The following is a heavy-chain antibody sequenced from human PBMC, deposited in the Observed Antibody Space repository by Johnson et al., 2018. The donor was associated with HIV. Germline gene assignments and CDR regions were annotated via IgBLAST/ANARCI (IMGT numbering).Heavy chain of an antibody. D-gene: IGHD6-13*01. Sequence: QVQLVESGGGVVQPGRSLRLSCAASGFTFSSYAMHWVRQAPGKGLEWVAVISYDGSNKYYADSVKGRFTISRDNAKKSLYLQMNSLRAEDTAVYYCAASQYSSRRHDAFDIWGQGTMVTVSS. CDR3: AASQYSSRRHDAFDI. CDR2: ISYDGSNK. CDR1: GFTFSSYA. J-gene: IGHJ3*02. V-gene: IGHV3-30*04.